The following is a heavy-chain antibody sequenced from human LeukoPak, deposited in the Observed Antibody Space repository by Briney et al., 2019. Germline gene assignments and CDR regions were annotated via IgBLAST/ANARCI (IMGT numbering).Heavy chain of an antibody. CDR1: GFTFSSYW. D-gene: IGHD3-3*01. V-gene: IGHV3-7*01. J-gene: IGHJ6*02. Sequence: GGSLRLSCAVSGFTFSSYWMSWVRQAPGKGLEWVANIKQDGSEKYYVDSVKGRFTISRDNAKNSLYLQMNSLRAEDTAAYYCARAVPNDGFWSGYYVTHYGMDVWGQGTTVTVSS. CDR3: ARAVPNDGFWSGYYVTHYGMDV. CDR2: IKQDGSEK.